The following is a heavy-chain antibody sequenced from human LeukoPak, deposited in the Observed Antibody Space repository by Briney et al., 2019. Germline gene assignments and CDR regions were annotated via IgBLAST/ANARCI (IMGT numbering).Heavy chain of an antibody. D-gene: IGHD3-10*01. CDR1: GGSISSYY. CDR3: ARSSGPGEFDP. Sequence: SETLSLTCTVSGGSISSYYWSWIRQPPGKGLEWIGYIYHSGSTYYNPSLKSRVTISVDRSKNQFSLKLSSVTAADTAVYYCARSSGPGEFDPWGQGTLVTVSS. V-gene: IGHV4-59*12. CDR2: IYHSGST. J-gene: IGHJ5*02.